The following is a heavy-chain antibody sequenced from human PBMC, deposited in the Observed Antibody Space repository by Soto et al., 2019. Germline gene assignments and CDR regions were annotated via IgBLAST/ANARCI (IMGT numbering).Heavy chain of an antibody. CDR1: GFTFSNAW. CDR3: TTDPRSYYDFWSGYYGAYGMDV. J-gene: IGHJ6*02. CDR2: IKSKTDGGTT. Sequence: EVQLVESGGGLVKPGGSLRLSCAASGFTFSNAWMNWVRQAPGKGLEWVGGIKSKTDGGTTDYAAPVKGRFTISRDDSKNTLYLQMNSLKTEDTAVYYCTTDPRSYYDFWSGYYGAYGMDVWGQGTTVTVSS. V-gene: IGHV3-15*07. D-gene: IGHD3-3*01.